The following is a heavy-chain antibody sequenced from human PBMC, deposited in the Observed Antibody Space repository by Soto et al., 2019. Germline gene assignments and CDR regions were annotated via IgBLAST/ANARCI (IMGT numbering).Heavy chain of an antibody. D-gene: IGHD6-13*01. Sequence: ETLSLTCAVYGGSFSNHYWSWIRQPPGKGLEWIGYIYYSGSTNYNPSLKSRVTISRDNSKNTVSLQMNNLRPGDAAVYHCANLLNVAAAGTPHYYGVDVWGQGTTVTVSS. V-gene: IGHV4-59*11. CDR2: IYYSGST. CDR3: ANLLNVAAAGTPHYYGVDV. CDR1: GGSFSNHY. J-gene: IGHJ6*02.